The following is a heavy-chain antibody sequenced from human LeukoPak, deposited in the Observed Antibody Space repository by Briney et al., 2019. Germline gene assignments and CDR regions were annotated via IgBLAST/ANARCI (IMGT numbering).Heavy chain of an antibody. CDR1: GFTFSSYW. D-gene: IGHD1-26*01. Sequence: GGSLRLSCAASGFTFSSYWMHWVRQAPGKGLVWVSRINSDGSSTNYADSVKGRFTISRDNSNNTLYLQMNSLRPEDTAVYYCARNVGWERTPYYFDFWGQGTLVTVSS. J-gene: IGHJ4*02. V-gene: IGHV3-74*01. CDR3: ARNVGWERTPYYFDF. CDR2: INSDGSST.